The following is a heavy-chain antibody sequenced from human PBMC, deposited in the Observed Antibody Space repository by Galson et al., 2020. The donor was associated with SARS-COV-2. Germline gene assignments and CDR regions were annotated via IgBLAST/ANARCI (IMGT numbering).Heavy chain of an antibody. CDR1: GFSLSTSGMC. J-gene: IGHJ4*02. D-gene: IGHD3-9*01. V-gene: IGHV2-70*01. CDR2: IDWADDQ. Sequence: SGPTLVKPTQTLILTCTFSGFSLSTSGMCVSWIRQPPGKALEWLALIDWADDQYYSTSMKTRLTISKDTSKNQVVLTMTNMDPVDTATYYCARIRSDILTGYYFGFDYWGQGTLVTVSS. CDR3: ARIRSDILTGYYFGFDY.